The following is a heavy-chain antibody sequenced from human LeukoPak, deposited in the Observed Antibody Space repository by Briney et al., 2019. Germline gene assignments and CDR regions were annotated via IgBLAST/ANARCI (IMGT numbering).Heavy chain of an antibody. CDR2: IYYSGST. Sequence: PSETLSLTCTVSGGSISSSSYYWGWIRQPPGKGLEWIGSIYYSGSTYYNPSLKSRVTISVDTSKNQFSLKLSSVTAADTAVYYCARAHGGNRHWYFDLWGRGTLVTVSS. CDR3: ARAHGGNRHWYFDL. V-gene: IGHV4-39*07. J-gene: IGHJ2*01. CDR1: GGSISSSSYY. D-gene: IGHD4-23*01.